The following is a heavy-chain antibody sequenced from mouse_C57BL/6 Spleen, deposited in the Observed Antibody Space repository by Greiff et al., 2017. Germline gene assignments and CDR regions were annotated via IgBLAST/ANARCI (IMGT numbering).Heavy chain of an antibody. CDR2: ISSGSSTI. CDR1: GFTFSDYG. V-gene: IGHV5-17*01. CDR3: ARYCDLFGY. Sequence: EVKLMESGGGLVKPGGSLKLSCAASGFTFSDYGMHWVRQAPEKGLEWVAYISSGSSTIYYADTVKGRFTISRDNAKNTLFLQITSLGSEDTAKYYCARYCDLFGYWGQGTTLTVSS. J-gene: IGHJ2*01.